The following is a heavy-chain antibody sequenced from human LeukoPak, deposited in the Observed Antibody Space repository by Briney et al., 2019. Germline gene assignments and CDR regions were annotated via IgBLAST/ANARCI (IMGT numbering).Heavy chain of an antibody. D-gene: IGHD3-22*01. V-gene: IGHV3-21*01. CDR1: GFTFSSYS. CDR2: ISSSSYI. Sequence: GGSLRLSCAASGFTFSSYSMNWVRQAPGKGLEWVSSISSSSYIYYADSVKGRFTISRDNAKNSLYLQMNSLRAEDTAVYYCARDGYDSSGYQNALDYWGQGTLVTVSS. J-gene: IGHJ4*02. CDR3: ARDGYDSSGYQNALDY.